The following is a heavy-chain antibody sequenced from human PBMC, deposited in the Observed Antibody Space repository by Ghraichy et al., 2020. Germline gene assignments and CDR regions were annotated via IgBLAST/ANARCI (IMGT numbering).Heavy chain of an antibody. D-gene: IGHD4-17*01. J-gene: IGHJ6*02. CDR3: ARAEGVRYGVYYYYYGMDV. Sequence: SVKVSCKASGGTFSSYAISWVRQAPGQGLEWMGGIIPIFGTANYAQKFQGRVTITADESTSTAYMELSSLRSEDTAVYYCARAEGVRYGVYYYYYGMDVWGQGTTVTVSS. CDR2: IIPIFGTA. V-gene: IGHV1-69*13. CDR1: GGTFSSYA.